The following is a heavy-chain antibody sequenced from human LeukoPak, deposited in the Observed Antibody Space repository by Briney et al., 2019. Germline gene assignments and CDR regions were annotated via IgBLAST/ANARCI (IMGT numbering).Heavy chain of an antibody. CDR3: VRGHRLVSPSPAFDY. CDR1: GSPISSGHY. CDR2: LYHTGRT. V-gene: IGHV4-38-2*02. D-gene: IGHD6-19*01. J-gene: IGHJ4*02. Sequence: KPSETLSLTCSVSGSPISSGHYWGWIRQPPGKGLEWIGSLYHTGRTSYNPSLKSRVTLAVDTSEKPFSSTMTSLTAADTAVYYCVRGHRLVSPSPAFDYWGPGALVSVSS.